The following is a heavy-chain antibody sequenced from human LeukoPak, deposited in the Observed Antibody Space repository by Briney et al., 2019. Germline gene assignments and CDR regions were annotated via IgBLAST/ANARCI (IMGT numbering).Heavy chain of an antibody. CDR3: ARDRSDSSGYYALTY. Sequence: TLSLTCTVSGGSISSGGYYWSWIRQHPGKGLEWLTHISYSGSTYYNPSLKSRLTISVDTSKNQFSLRLSSVTAADTAVYYCARDRSDSSGYYALTYWGQGSLVTVAS. CDR2: ISYSGST. CDR1: GGSISSGGYY. J-gene: IGHJ4*02. V-gene: IGHV4-31*03. D-gene: IGHD3-22*01.